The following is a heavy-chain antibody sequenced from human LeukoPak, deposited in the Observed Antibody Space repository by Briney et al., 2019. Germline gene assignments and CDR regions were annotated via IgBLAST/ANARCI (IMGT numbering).Heavy chain of an antibody. J-gene: IGHJ4*02. D-gene: IGHD6-13*01. CDR1: GFTFSSYA. CDR3: ARQIAAAREAFDY. CDR2: ISYDGSNK. V-gene: IGHV3-30*01. Sequence: GRSLRLSCAASGFTFSSYAMHWVRQAPGKGLEWVAVISYDGSNKYYADSVKGRYTISRDNSKNTLYLQMNSLRAEDTAVYYCARQIAAAREAFDYWGQGTLVTVSS.